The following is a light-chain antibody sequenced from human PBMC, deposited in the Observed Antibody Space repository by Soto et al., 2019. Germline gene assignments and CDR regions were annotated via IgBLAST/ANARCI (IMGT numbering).Light chain of an antibody. CDR2: GNT. CDR1: SSNIGAGYE. V-gene: IGLV1-40*01. CDR3: QSYDSSRIVLSV. J-gene: IGLJ1*01. Sequence: QSVLTPPPSVSGAPGPRVTISRTGGSSNIGAGYEVHWFQQLPGTAPKLLIYGNTNRPSGVPDRFSGPKSDTSASLAIAGLQPEDEADYYCQSYDSSRIVLSVCGTGTKV.